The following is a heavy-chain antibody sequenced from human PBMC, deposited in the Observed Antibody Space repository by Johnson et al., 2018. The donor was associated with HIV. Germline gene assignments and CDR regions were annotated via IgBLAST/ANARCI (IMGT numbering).Heavy chain of an antibody. D-gene: IGHD1-26*01. CDR1: GFTFSNYA. CDR2: ISYDGSNK. CDR3: AKDMGQWELLDAFDI. Sequence: QVQLVESGGGVVQPGRSLRLSCAASGFTFSNYAIHWVRQAPGKGLEWVAVISYDGSNKYYADSVKGRFTISRDNSKNTLYLQMNSLRAEDTAVYYCAKDMGQWELLDAFDIWGQGTMVTVSS. J-gene: IGHJ3*02. V-gene: IGHV3-30*04.